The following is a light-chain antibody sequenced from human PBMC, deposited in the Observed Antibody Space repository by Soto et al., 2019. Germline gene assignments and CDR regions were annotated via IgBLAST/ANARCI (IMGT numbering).Light chain of an antibody. CDR2: DGF. J-gene: IGKJ4*01. Sequence: DIQMTQSPSTLSASVGDRVTITCRASQSINNWLAWYQQKPGKAPKLMIYDGFSLESGVPLRFSGSGFGTEFTLTISSLQPNDLGTYYCQKYKSYSLPFGGGTKVEIK. V-gene: IGKV1-5*01. CDR1: QSINNW. CDR3: QKYKSYSLP.